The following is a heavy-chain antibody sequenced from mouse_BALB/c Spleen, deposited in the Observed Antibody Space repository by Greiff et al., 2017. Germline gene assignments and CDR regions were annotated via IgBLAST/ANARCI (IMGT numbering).Heavy chain of an antibody. CDR2: IDPENGDT. Sequence: EVQLQQSGAELVRSGASVKLSCTASGFNIKDYYMHWVKQRPEQGLEWIGWIDPENGDTEYAPKFQGKATMTADTSSNTAYLQLSSLTSEDTAVYYCNGIYYDYDEAWFAYWGQGTLVTVSA. CDR3: NGIYYDYDEAWFAY. V-gene: IGHV14-4*02. CDR1: GFNIKDYY. D-gene: IGHD2-4*01. J-gene: IGHJ3*01.